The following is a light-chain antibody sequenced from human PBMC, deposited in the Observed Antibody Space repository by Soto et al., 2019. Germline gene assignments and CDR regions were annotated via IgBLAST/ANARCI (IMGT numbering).Light chain of an antibody. CDR1: QTISSW. V-gene: IGKV1-5*03. CDR2: KAS. CDR3: QQRSYSIT. Sequence: DIQMTQSPSTLSGSVGHRLTIACRASQTISSWLAWYQQKPGKAPKLLIYKASTLKSGVPSRFSGSGSGTEFTLTISSLEPEDSAVYYCQQRSYSITFGQGTRLEI. J-gene: IGKJ5*01.